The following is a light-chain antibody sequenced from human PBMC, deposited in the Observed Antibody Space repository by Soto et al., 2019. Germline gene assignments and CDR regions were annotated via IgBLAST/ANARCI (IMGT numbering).Light chain of an antibody. CDR1: QSVSRR. Sequence: EIVLTQSPGTLSLSPGGRATLSCRASQSVSRRLAWYQQRPGQSPRLLISGASMRASGVPVRFIGSGSGTDFTLTITRLEPEDIAVYYCQQYGGSPITFGLGTRLEIK. CDR2: GAS. J-gene: IGKJ5*01. V-gene: IGKV3-20*01. CDR3: QQYGGSPIT.